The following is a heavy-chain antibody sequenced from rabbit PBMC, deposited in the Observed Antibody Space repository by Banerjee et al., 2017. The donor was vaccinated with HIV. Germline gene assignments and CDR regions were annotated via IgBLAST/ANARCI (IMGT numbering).Heavy chain of an antibody. D-gene: IGHD4-1*01. CDR2: IYAGSSGST. Sequence: QEQLEESGGDLVKPGASLTLTCTASGFSLNIYEMCWVRQAPGKGLEWIGCIYAGSSGSTWYATWAKGRFTISRTSSTTVALQMTSLTAADTATYFCARDLAGVIGWNFDLWGPGTLVTVS. CDR3: ARDLAGVIGWNFDL. V-gene: IGHV1S45*01. CDR1: GFSLNIYE. J-gene: IGHJ4*01.